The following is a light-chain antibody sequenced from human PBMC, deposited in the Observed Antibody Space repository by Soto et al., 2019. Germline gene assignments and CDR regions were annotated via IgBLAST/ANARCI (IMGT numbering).Light chain of an antibody. CDR2: GAS. V-gene: IGKV3-15*01. Sequence: EVVMTQSPATLSASPGERVILSCRASQNIGSNLAWYQQRPGQAPRLLMYGASTRATETPARFSGSGSATDFTLAISSLQSEDVAVYYGKHYNNLLPYTFGQGTNLEIK. CDR3: KHYNNLLPYT. J-gene: IGKJ2*01. CDR1: QNIGSN.